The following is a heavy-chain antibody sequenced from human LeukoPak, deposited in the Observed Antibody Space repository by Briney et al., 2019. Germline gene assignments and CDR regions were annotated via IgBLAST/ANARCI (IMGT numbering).Heavy chain of an antibody. CDR3: AKSIGYSSGWYDY. J-gene: IGHJ4*02. D-gene: IGHD6-19*01. CDR2: INSDGSST. Sequence: GGSLRLSCAASGFTFSSYWMHWVRQAPGKGLVWVSRINSDGSSTSYADSVKGRFTISRDNAKNTLYLQMNSLRAEDMALYYCAKSIGYSSGWYDYWGQGTLVTVSS. V-gene: IGHV3-74*01. CDR1: GFTFSSYW.